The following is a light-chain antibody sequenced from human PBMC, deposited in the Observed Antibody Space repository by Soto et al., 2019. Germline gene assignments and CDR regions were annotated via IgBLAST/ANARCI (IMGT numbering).Light chain of an antibody. Sequence: QSVLTQPASVSGSPGQSITISCTGTSSDVGGYNYVSWYQQHPGKAPKLMIYDVSNRPSGVSNRFSGPKSGNTASLTISGLQAEDEADYYCSSYTSSSTPNWVFGGGTKLTVL. V-gene: IGLV2-14*01. J-gene: IGLJ3*02. CDR1: SSDVGGYNY. CDR3: SSYTSSSTPNWV. CDR2: DVS.